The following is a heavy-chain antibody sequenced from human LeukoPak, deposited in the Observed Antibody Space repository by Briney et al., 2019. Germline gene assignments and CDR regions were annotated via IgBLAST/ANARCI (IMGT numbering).Heavy chain of an antibody. V-gene: IGHV3-23*01. CDR3: ARDVTYGVDV. D-gene: IGHD2-21*02. Sequence: GGSLRLSCAASGFTFGNYAMSWVRQAPGKGLEWVSGISGSGDSTYYADSVKGRFTISRDNSKNTLYLQMDSLRAEDTAVYYCARDVTYGVDVWGQGTTVAVSS. J-gene: IGHJ6*02. CDR1: GFTFGNYA. CDR2: ISGSGDST.